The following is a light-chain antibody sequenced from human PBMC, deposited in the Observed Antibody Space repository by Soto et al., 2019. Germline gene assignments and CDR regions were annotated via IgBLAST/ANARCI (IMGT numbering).Light chain of an antibody. CDR2: KAS. CDR1: QNIYTW. J-gene: IGKJ1*01. CDR3: QHYNSYSEA. Sequence: DYQVTQSPSTLSASVGDRVTITCRASQNIYTWLAWYQQKPGIAPKLLIHKASTLESGVPSRFSGSRSGPDFTLTISSLQPDDFATYYCQHYNSYSEAFGQGTKVDIK. V-gene: IGKV1-5*03.